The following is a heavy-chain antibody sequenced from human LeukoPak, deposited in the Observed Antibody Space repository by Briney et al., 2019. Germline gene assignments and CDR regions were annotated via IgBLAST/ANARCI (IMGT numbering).Heavy chain of an antibody. CDR2: INHSGST. Sequence: SETLSLTCAVYGGSFSGYYWSWIRQPPGKGLEWIGEINHSGSTNYNPSLKSRVTISVDTSKNQFSLKLSSVTAADTAVYYCARKTGIAVAEDYWGQGTLVTVSS. CDR3: ARKTGIAVAEDY. CDR1: GGSFSGYY. V-gene: IGHV4-34*01. J-gene: IGHJ4*02. D-gene: IGHD6-19*01.